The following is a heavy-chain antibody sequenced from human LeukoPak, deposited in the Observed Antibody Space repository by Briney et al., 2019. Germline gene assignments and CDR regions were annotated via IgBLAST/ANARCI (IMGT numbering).Heavy chain of an antibody. J-gene: IGHJ4*02. CDR2: INSDGSST. CDR3: AKDSYYDFWSGYGAIDY. Sequence: GGSLRLSCAASGFTFSSYWMHWVRQAPGKGLVWVSRINSDGSSTSYADSVKGRFTISRDNAKNTLYLQMNSLRAEDTAVYYCAKDSYYDFWSGYGAIDYWGQGTLVTVSS. CDR1: GFTFSSYW. V-gene: IGHV3-74*01. D-gene: IGHD3-3*01.